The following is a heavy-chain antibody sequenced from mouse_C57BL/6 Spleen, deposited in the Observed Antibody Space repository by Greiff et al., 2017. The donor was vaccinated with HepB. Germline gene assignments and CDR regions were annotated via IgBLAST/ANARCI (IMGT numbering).Heavy chain of an antibody. J-gene: IGHJ2*01. CDR1: GYTFTSYW. Sequence: VQLQQPGAELVKPGASVKLSCKASGYTFTSYWMQWVKQRPGQGLEWIGEIDPSDSYTNYNQKFKGKATLTVDTSSSTAYMQHSSLTSEDSAVYYCARNLRVFDYWGQGTTLTVSS. D-gene: IGHD1-1*01. V-gene: IGHV1-50*01. CDR3: ARNLRVFDY. CDR2: IDPSDSYT.